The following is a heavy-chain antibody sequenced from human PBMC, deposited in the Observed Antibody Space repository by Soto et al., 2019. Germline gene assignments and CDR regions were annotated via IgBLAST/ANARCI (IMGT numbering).Heavy chain of an antibody. Sequence: QVQLQESGPGLVKPSETLSLTCAVTGDSFSNNNWWSWVRQAPGMGLEWIGEIYHSGITYYNPSLESRVTISVYKSKNQFSLKLTSVTAADTAVYYCAIRYSSGWYYWGQGTLVTVSS. J-gene: IGHJ4*02. V-gene: IGHV4-4*02. CDR3: AIRYSSGWYY. D-gene: IGHD6-19*01. CDR1: GDSFSNNNW. CDR2: IYHSGIT.